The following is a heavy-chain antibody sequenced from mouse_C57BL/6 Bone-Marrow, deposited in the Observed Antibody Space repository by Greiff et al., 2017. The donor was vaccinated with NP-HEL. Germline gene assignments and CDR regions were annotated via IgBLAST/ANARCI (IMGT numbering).Heavy chain of an antibody. D-gene: IGHD1-1*01. V-gene: IGHV14-4*01. CDR3: TTFYGSSHYYAMDY. J-gene: IGHJ4*01. CDR1: GFNIKDDY. CDR2: IDPENGDT. Sequence: VQLQQSGAELVRPGASVQLSCTASGFNIKDDYMHWVKQRPEQGLEWIGWIDPENGDTEYASKFPGKATITADTSSNPAYLQLSSLTSEDTAVYYCTTFYGSSHYYAMDYWGQGTSVTVSS.